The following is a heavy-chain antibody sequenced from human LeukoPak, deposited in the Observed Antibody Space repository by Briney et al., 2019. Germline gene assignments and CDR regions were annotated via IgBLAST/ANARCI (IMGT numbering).Heavy chain of an antibody. D-gene: IGHD3-22*01. CDR2: ISGSGGST. V-gene: IGHV3-23*01. CDR3: AKVTAYYYDSSGYYYFDY. J-gene: IGHJ4*02. CDR1: GFTFSSYA. Sequence: GSLRLSCAASGFTFSSYAMSWVRQAPGKGLEWVSAISGSGGSTYYADSVKGRFTISRDNSKNTLYLQMNSLRAEDTAVYYCAKVTAYYYDSSGYYYFDYWGQGTLVTVSS.